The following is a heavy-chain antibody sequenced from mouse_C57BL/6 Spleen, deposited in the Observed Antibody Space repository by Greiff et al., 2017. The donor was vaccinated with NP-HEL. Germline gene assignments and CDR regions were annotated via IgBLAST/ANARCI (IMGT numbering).Heavy chain of an antibody. J-gene: IGHJ4*01. D-gene: IGHD2-1*01. CDR1: GFSFNTYA. Sequence: EVMLVESGGGLVQPKGSLKLSCAASGFSFNTYAMNWVRQAPGKGLEWVARIRSKSNNYATYYADSVKDRFTISRDDSESMLYLQMNNLKTEDTAMYYCVRLDYGNFFYAMDYWGQGTSVTVSS. V-gene: IGHV10-1*01. CDR3: VRLDYGNFFYAMDY. CDR2: IRSKSNNYAT.